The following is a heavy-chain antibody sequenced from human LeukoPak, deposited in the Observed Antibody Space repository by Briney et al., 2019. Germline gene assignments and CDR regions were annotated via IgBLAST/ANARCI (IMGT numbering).Heavy chain of an antibody. CDR3: ARHWRPYSGSSWTYRFYGMDV. CDR2: IYYSGST. J-gene: IGHJ6*02. Sequence: SETLSLTCTVSGGSISSGDYYWSWIRQPPGKGLEWIGYIYYSGSTYYNPSLKSRVTISVDTSKNQFSLTLTSVTAADTAVYYCARHWRPYSGSSWTYRFYGMDVWGQGTTVTVSS. V-gene: IGHV4-30-4*01. CDR1: GGSISSGDYY. D-gene: IGHD6-6*01.